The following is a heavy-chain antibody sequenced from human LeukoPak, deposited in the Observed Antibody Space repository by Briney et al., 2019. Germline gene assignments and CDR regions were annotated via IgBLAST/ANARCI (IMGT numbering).Heavy chain of an antibody. Sequence: SETLSLTCTVSGGSISSYYWSWIRQPPGKGLEWIGYIYYSGSTNYNPSLKSRVAISVDTSKNQFSLKLSSVTAADTAVYYCARVVPHMDVWGKGTTVTVSS. CDR1: GGSISSYY. J-gene: IGHJ6*03. CDR2: IYYSGST. D-gene: IGHD6-13*01. CDR3: ARVVPHMDV. V-gene: IGHV4-59*01.